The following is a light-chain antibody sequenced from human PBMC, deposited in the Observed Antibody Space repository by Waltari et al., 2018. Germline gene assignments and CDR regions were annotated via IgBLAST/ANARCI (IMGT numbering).Light chain of an antibody. V-gene: IGKV4-1*01. CDR3: QQYYTTPWT. CDR1: QGISSW. Sequence: DIQMTQSPSSVSASVGDRVTITCRASQGISSWLAWYQQKPGQPPKLFIYWASTRESGVPDRFSGSGSGTDFTLTISSLQAEDVAVYYCQQYYTTPWTFGQGTKVEIK. CDR2: WAS. J-gene: IGKJ1*01.